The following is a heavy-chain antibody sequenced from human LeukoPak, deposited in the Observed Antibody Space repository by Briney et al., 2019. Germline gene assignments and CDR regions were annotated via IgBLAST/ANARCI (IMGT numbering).Heavy chain of an antibody. D-gene: IGHD1-26*01. CDR1: GASTSAYY. CDR2: SYRGASA. CDR3: AHSKRDGAYYINAFAV. Sequence: PSETLSLTCTVSGASTSAYYWSWIRDPPGQGLGWIGYSYRGASANYIPSLKRRVTISIDTSENQFSLRLTSVTAADTAVYFFAHSKRDGAYYINAFAVWGRGALVTISS. J-gene: IGHJ3*01. V-gene: IGHV4-59*01.